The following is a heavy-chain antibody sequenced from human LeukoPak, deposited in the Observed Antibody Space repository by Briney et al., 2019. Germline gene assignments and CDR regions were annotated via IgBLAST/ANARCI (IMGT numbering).Heavy chain of an antibody. CDR3: AKDPAIAAAGEVV. V-gene: IGHV3-23*01. J-gene: IGHJ4*02. CDR1: GFTFSSYA. CDR2: ISGSGDST. D-gene: IGHD6-13*01. Sequence: GGSLRISCAASGFTFSSYAMSWVRQTAGKGLEWVSAISGSGDSTHNADSVKGRFTISRDNSKNTLYLQMNSLRAEDTGVYYCAKDPAIAAAGEVVWGQGTLVTVSS.